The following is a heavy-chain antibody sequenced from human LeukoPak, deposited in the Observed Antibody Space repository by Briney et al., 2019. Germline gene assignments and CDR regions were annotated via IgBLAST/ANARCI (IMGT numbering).Heavy chain of an antibody. CDR3: VRGKWFDA. CDR2: IKQDGSEK. CDR1: GFTFSNYW. J-gene: IGHJ5*02. Sequence: PGGYLRLSCAVSGFTFSNYWMSWVRQAPGKGLESVANIKQDGSEKNYVDSVKGRFTISRDNAKNSLHLQMNSLRAEDTAIYYCVRGKWFDAWGQGTLVTVSS. V-gene: IGHV3-7*01.